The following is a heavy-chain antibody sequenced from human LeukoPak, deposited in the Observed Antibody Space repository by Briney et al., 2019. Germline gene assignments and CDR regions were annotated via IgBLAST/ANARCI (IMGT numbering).Heavy chain of an antibody. J-gene: IGHJ3*02. CDR3: ARHIKVRVYAGDFDI. CDR1: GVSISSYY. D-gene: IGHD3-10*01. Sequence: PSETLSLTCTVSGVSISSYYRSWIRQPPGKGLEWIGYICYSGSTNYNPSLKSRVTISVDTSKNQLSLKMSSVTAADTAVYYCARHIKVRVYAGDFDIWGQGTMVTVSS. CDR2: ICYSGST. V-gene: IGHV4-59*08.